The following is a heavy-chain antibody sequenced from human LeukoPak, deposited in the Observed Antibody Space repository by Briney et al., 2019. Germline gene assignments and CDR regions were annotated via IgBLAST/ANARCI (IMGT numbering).Heavy chain of an antibody. CDR2: ISCDGSNT. CDR1: GFTFSSYA. V-gene: IGHV3-30*04. J-gene: IGHJ4*02. D-gene: IGHD6-6*01. CDR3: ARAPRGGAARPVYFDC. Sequence: GGSLRLSCAASGFTFSSYAMHWVRQAPGKGLEWVAVISCDGSNTYYADSVKGRFTFSRDNSKNTLYLQMNSLRAEDTAVYYCARAPRGGAARPVYFDCWGQGTLVTVSS.